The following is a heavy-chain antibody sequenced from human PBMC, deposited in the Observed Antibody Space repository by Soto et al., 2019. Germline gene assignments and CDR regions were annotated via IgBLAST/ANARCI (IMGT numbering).Heavy chain of an antibody. CDR3: ARAVRITRVRGVDY. CDR1: GFTFSSYG. Sequence: QVQLVEAGGGVGQPGRSLRLSCAASGFTFSSYGMHWVRQAPGKGLEWVAVIWYDGSNKYYADSVKGRFTISRDNSKNTLYLQMNSLRAEDTAVYYCARAVRITRVRGVDYWGQGTLVTVSS. V-gene: IGHV3-33*01. CDR2: IWYDGSNK. D-gene: IGHD3-10*01. J-gene: IGHJ4*02.